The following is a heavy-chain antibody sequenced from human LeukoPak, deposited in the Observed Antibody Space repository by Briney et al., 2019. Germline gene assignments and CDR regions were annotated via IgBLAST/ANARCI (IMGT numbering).Heavy chain of an antibody. V-gene: IGHV1-69*04. CDR3: ARDPNPAPKILPHFDY. CDR2: IIPILGIA. CDR1: GGTFSSYA. Sequence: SVKVSCKASGGTFSSYAISWVRQAPGQGLEWMGRIIPILGIANYAQKFQGRVTITADKSTSTAYMELSSLRSEDTAVYYCARDPNPAPKILPHFDYWGQGTLVTVSS. D-gene: IGHD2-2*01. J-gene: IGHJ4*02.